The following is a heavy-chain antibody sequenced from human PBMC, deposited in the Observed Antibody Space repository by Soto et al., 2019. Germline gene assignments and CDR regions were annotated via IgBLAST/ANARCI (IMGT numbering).Heavy chain of an antibody. D-gene: IGHD3-10*02. Sequence: PGGSLRLSCAASGFTFSSYAMHWVRQAPGKGLEWVAVISYDGSNKYYADSVKGRFTISRDNSKNTLYLQMNSLRAEDTAVYYRAKGGRGMFGYYYYGIDVWGQGTTVTVS. J-gene: IGHJ6*02. V-gene: IGHV3-30-3*01. CDR3: AKGGRGMFGYYYYGIDV. CDR1: GFTFSSYA. CDR2: ISYDGSNK.